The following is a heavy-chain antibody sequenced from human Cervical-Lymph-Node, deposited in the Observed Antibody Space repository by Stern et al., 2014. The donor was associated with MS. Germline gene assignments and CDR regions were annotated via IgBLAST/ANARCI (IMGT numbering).Heavy chain of an antibody. Sequence: VQLLESGGGLVQPGGSLRLSCAASGFTFSSYAMSWVRQAPGKGLEWVSAISGSGGSTYYADSVKGRFTISRDNSKNTLYLQMNSLRAEDTAVYYCAKEKTYYDILTGPPGYWGQGTLVTVSS. CDR3: AKEKTYYDILTGPPGY. D-gene: IGHD3-9*01. CDR2: ISGSGGST. J-gene: IGHJ4*02. V-gene: IGHV3-23*01. CDR1: GFTFSSYA.